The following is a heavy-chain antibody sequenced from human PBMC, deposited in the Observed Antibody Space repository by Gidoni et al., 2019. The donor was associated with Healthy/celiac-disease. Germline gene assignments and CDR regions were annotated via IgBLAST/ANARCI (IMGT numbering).Heavy chain of an antibody. CDR3: ARDPVMATTGYFDY. D-gene: IGHD2-21*01. CDR1: GGTCSSYA. CDR2: IIPIFGTA. V-gene: IGHV1-69*01. Sequence: QAERAQSGGEVKKPGASVKVSCKAAGGTCSSYAISWVRQAPGQGLEWMGGIIPIFGTANYAQKFQGRVTITADESTSTAYMELSSLRSEDTAVYYCARDPVMATTGYFDYWGQGTLVTVSS. J-gene: IGHJ4*02.